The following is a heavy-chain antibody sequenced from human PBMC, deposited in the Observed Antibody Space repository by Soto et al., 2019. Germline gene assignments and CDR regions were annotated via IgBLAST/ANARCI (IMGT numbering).Heavy chain of an antibody. J-gene: IGHJ3*02. V-gene: IGHV5-51*01. CDR1: GYSFTSYW. D-gene: IGHD2-21*01. Sequence: GESLKISCKGSGYSFTSYWIGWVRQMPGKGLEWMGIIYPGDSDTRYSPSFQGQVTISADKSISTAYLQWSSLKASDTAMYYCARSPRHIVVVIGDAFDIWGQGTMVTVSS. CDR3: ARSPRHIVVVIGDAFDI. CDR2: IYPGDSDT.